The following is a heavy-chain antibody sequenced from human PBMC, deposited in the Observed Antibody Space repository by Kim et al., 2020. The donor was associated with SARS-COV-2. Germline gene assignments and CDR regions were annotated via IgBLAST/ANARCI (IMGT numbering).Heavy chain of an antibody. J-gene: IGHJ4*02. D-gene: IGHD2-21*02. CDR3: ARGLGGNSGRVY. Sequence: GGSLRLPCAASGFTFSSYWMHWVRQAPGKGLVWVSRINSDGSSTNYADSVKGRFTISRDNAKNTLYLQMNSLGAEDTAVYYCARGLGGNSGRVYWGQGPLVTVSS. CDR1: GFTFSSYW. V-gene: IGHV3-74*01. CDR2: INSDGSST.